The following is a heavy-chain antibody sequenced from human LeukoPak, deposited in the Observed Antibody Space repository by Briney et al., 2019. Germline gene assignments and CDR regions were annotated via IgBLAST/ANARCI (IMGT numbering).Heavy chain of an antibody. Sequence: GESLKIPCKGSGYIFTNYWIGWVRQMPGKGLEWMGLIYPGDSDTRYSPSFQGQVTISADKSISTAYMQWNSLKASDTAMYYCAKCRGYYGSGRAFDYWGQGTLVTVSS. D-gene: IGHD3-10*01. CDR1: GYIFTNYW. CDR3: AKCRGYYGSGRAFDY. V-gene: IGHV5-51*01. J-gene: IGHJ4*02. CDR2: IYPGDSDT.